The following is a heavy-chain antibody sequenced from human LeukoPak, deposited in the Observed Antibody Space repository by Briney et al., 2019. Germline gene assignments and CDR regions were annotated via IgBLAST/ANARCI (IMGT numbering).Heavy chain of an antibody. J-gene: IGHJ4*02. CDR1: GFTFSSYS. CDR3: ARGRFVVVPAAPFDY. D-gene: IGHD2-2*01. V-gene: IGHV3-48*01. CDR2: ISSSSSTI. Sequence: GGSLRLSCAASGFTFSSYSMNWVRQAPGKGLEWVSYISSSSSTIYYADSVKGRFTISRDNAKNSLYLQMNSLRAEDTAVYYCARGRFVVVPAAPFDYWGQGTLVTVSS.